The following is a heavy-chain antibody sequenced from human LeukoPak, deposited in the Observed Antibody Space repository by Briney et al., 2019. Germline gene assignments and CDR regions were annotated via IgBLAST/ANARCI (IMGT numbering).Heavy chain of an antibody. D-gene: IGHD2-21*02. Sequence: GSSLRLSCAASGFTFSSYAMHWVRQAPGKGLEWVAVISYDGSNKYYADSVKGRFTISRDNSKNTLYLQMNSLRAEDTAVYYCAREEVTALDYWGQGTLVTVSS. CDR1: GFTFSSYA. V-gene: IGHV3-30-3*01. CDR3: AREEVTALDY. CDR2: ISYDGSNK. J-gene: IGHJ4*02.